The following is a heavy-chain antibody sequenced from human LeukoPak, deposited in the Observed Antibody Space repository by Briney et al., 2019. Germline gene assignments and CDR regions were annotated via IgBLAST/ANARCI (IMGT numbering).Heavy chain of an antibody. D-gene: IGHD5-12*01. CDR2: INPNSGGT. CDR1: GYTFTGYY. Sequence: ASVKVSCKASGYTFTGYYVHWVRQAPGQGLEWMGWINPNSGGTNYAQKFQGRVTMTRDTSISTAYMELSRLRSDDTAVYYCARGQYSGYDDGVDYWGQGTLVTVSS. CDR3: ARGQYSGYDDGVDY. J-gene: IGHJ4*02. V-gene: IGHV1-2*02.